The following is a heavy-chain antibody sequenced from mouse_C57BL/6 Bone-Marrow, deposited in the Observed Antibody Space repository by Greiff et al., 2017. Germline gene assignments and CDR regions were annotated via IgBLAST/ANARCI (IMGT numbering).Heavy chain of an antibody. CDR3: ARENYSNYWYFDV. CDR1: GYTFTDYY. Sequence: EVQLVESGPVLVKPGASVKMSCKASGYTFTDYYMNWVKQSHGKSLEWIGVINPYNGGTSYNQKFKGKATLTVDKSSSTAYMELNSLTSEDSAVYYCARENYSNYWYFDVWGTGTTVTVSS. CDR2: INPYNGGT. D-gene: IGHD2-5*01. J-gene: IGHJ1*03. V-gene: IGHV1-19*01.